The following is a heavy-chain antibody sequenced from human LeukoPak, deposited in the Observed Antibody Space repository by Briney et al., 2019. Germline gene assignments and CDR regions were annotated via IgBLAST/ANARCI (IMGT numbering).Heavy chain of an antibody. V-gene: IGHV3-23*01. Sequence: PGGSLRLSCAASGFTFSSYAMSWVRQAPGKGLEWVSAISGSGGSTYYADSVKGRFTISRVNSKNTLYLQMNSLRAEDTAVYYCAKDWSAIAAAGLFDYWGQGTLVTVSS. CDR2: ISGSGGST. D-gene: IGHD6-13*01. CDR1: GFTFSSYA. J-gene: IGHJ4*02. CDR3: AKDWSAIAAAGLFDY.